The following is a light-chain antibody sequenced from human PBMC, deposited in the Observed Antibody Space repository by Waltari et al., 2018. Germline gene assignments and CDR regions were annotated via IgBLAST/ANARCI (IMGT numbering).Light chain of an antibody. V-gene: IGKV1-39*01. J-gene: IGKJ1*01. CDR2: AAS. CDR1: QTISRY. Sequence: DIQMTQSPSSLSASVGDRVTIPCRASQTISRYLNWYQQKPGKAPNLLIYAASSMQSGVPSRFSGSGSARDFTLIITSLQPEDFATYYCQQSYSFTRTFGQGTKVEIK. CDR3: QQSYSFTRT.